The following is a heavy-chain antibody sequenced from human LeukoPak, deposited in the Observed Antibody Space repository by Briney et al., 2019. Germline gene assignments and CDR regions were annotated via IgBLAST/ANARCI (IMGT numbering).Heavy chain of an antibody. J-gene: IGHJ6*03. V-gene: IGHV4-34*01. CDR1: GGSFSGYY. CDR3: ARSWRRFNYYYMDV. D-gene: IGHD3-3*01. CDR2: INHSGST. Sequence: PSETLSLTCAVYGGSFSGYYWSWIRQPPGKGLEWIGEINHSGSTNYDPSLKSRVTISFDTSKNQFSLRLSSVTAADTAVNYCARSWRRFNYYYMDVLGKGTAVTVSS.